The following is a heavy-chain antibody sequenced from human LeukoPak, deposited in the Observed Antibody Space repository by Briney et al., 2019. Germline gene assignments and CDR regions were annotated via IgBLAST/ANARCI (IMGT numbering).Heavy chain of an antibody. CDR1: GFTFSSYA. V-gene: IGHV3-7*01. J-gene: IGHJ4*02. D-gene: IGHD5-12*01. CDR2: IKQDGSEK. CDR3: AREAPMLGGYSGYGSFDY. Sequence: PGGSLRLSCAASGFTFSSYAMSWVRQAPGKGLEWVANIKQDGSEKYYVDSVKGRFTISRDNAKNSLYLQMNSLRAEDTAVYYCAREAPMLGGYSGYGSFDYWGQGTLATVSS.